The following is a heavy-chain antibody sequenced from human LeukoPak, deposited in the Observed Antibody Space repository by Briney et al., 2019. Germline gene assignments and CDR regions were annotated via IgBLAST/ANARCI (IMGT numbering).Heavy chain of an antibody. J-gene: IGHJ4*02. Sequence: SVKVSCKASGGTFSSYAISWVRQAPGQGLEWMVRIIPIFGIANYAQKFQGRVTITADKSTSTAYMELSSLRSEDTAVYYCAREPESGAPDYWGQGTLVTVSS. V-gene: IGHV1-69*04. CDR2: IIPIFGIA. CDR1: GGTFSSYA. D-gene: IGHD3-10*01. CDR3: AREPESGAPDY.